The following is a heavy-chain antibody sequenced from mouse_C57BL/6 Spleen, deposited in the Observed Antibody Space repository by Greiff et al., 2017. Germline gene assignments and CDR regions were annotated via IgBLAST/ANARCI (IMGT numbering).Heavy chain of an antibody. CDR1: GYTFTSYW. CDR2: IHPNSGST. V-gene: IGHV1-64*01. CDR3: AREGLGRWYFDV. J-gene: IGHJ1*03. D-gene: IGHD4-1*01. Sequence: QVHVKQPGAELVKPGASVKLSCKASGYTFTSYWMHWVKQRPGQGLEWIGMIHPNSGSTNYNEKFKSKATLTVDKSSSTAYMQLSSLTSEDSAVYYCAREGLGRWYFDVWGTGTTVTVSS.